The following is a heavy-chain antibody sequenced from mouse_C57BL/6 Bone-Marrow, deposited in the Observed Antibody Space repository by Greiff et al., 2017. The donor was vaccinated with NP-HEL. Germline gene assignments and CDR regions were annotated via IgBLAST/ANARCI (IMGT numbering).Heavy chain of an antibody. D-gene: IGHD2-2*01. CDR2: IYPGSGST. CDR1: GYTFTSYW. Sequence: QVQLQQPGAELVKPGASVKMSCKASGYTFTSYWITWVKQRPGQGLEWIGDIYPGSGSTNYNEKFKSKATLTVDTSSSTAYMQLSSLTSEDSAVYYCARVYYGYDGYYAMDYWGQGTSVTVSS. J-gene: IGHJ4*01. V-gene: IGHV1-55*01. CDR3: ARVYYGYDGYYAMDY.